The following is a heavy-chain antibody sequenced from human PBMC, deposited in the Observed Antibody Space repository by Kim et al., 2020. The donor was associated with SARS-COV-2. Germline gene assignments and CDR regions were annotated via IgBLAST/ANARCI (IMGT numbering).Heavy chain of an antibody. CDR2: ISYDGSNK. Sequence: GGSLRLSCAASGFTFSSYGMHWVRQAPGKGLEWVAVISYDGSNKYYADSVKGRFTISRDNSKNTLYLQMNSLRAEDTAVYYCARDKGYSSGWYLVYWGQG. CDR1: GFTFSSYG. V-gene: IGHV3-33*05. J-gene: IGHJ4*02. CDR3: ARDKGYSSGWYLVY. D-gene: IGHD6-19*01.